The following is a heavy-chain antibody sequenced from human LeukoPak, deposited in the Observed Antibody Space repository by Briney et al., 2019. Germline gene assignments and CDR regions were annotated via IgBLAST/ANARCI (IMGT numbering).Heavy chain of an antibody. CDR3: ARGSSYARGSGFDY. CDR1: GYTFTAYY. V-gene: IGHV1-46*01. Sequence: ASVKVSCKASGYTFTAYYMHWVRQAPGQGLECMGIINPNGGSASYAQKFQGRVTMTRDTSTSTVYMEVSSLRSEDTAVYYCARGSSYARGSGFDYWGQGTLVSVSS. D-gene: IGHD2-2*01. J-gene: IGHJ4*02. CDR2: INPNGGSA.